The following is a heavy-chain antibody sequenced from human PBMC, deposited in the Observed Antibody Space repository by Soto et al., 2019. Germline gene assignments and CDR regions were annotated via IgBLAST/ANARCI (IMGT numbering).Heavy chain of an antibody. CDR1: GGSVSSGDYY. J-gene: IGHJ4*02. CDR3: ARGNLRRHYLDY. CDR2: IYYSGGA. V-gene: IGHV4-30-4*01. Sequence: LTCTVSGGSVSSGDYYWSWIRQPPGKGLEWIGYIYYSGGAYYSPSLKSRITISVDTSKNQFSLNLNSVTAADTAVYFCARGNLRRHYLDYWGQGTLVTVSS.